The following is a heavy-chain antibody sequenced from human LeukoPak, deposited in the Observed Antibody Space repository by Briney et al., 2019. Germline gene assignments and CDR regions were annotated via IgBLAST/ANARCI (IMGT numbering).Heavy chain of an antibody. V-gene: IGHV1-69*13. D-gene: IGHD3-10*01. Sequence: SVKVSCKASGGTFSSYAFSWVRQAPGQGLEWMGGIIPIVGTTNYAQMFQGRVTITADESTSTAYMELSSLRSEDTAVYYCARVHGSGSYPRAFDYWGQGTLVTVSS. CDR1: GGTFSSYA. CDR2: IIPIVGTT. J-gene: IGHJ4*02. CDR3: ARVHGSGSYPRAFDY.